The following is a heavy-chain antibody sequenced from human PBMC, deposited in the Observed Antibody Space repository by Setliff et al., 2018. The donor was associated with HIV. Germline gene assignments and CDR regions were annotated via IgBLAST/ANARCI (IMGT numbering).Heavy chain of an antibody. Sequence: ASVKVSCKASGGTFSSYVISWVRQAPGQGPEWMGGIIPMYGVTNYAQKFQGRVTITTDESTSTAYMELRSLRSDDTAVYYCAREPGIAAAGYGMDVWGQGTTVTVSS. J-gene: IGHJ6*02. D-gene: IGHD6-13*01. V-gene: IGHV1-69*05. CDR2: IIPMYGVT. CDR3: AREPGIAAAGYGMDV. CDR1: GGTFSSYV.